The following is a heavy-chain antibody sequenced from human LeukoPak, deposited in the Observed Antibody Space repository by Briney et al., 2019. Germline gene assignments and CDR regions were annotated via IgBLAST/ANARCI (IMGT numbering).Heavy chain of an antibody. Sequence: PGGSLRLSCAASGFPFSIYGMHWVRQAPGKGLEWVALLESDGSKEFFVDSVKGRFTISRDNSKNTLYLQMNSLRAEDTAVYYCAKDLGSVVTPPSLNSWGQGTLVTVSS. CDR2: LESDGSKE. CDR1: GFPFSIYG. J-gene: IGHJ4*02. CDR3: AKDLGSVVTPPSLNS. V-gene: IGHV3-30*02. D-gene: IGHD4-23*01.